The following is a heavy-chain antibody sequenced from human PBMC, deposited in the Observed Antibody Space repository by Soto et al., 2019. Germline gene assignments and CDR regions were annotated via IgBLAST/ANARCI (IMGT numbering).Heavy chain of an antibody. J-gene: IGHJ3*02. CDR2: IYPGDSDT. D-gene: IGHD2-15*01. CDR3: ASLSGYCSGGSCEDDAFDI. Sequence: GESLKISCKGSGYRFSNNWVGWVRQMPGKGLEWMGIIYPGDSDTRYSPSFQGQVTISADKSISTAYLQWSSLKASDTAMYYCASLSGYCSGGSCEDDAFDIWGQGTMVTVSS. V-gene: IGHV5-51*01. CDR1: GYRFSNNW.